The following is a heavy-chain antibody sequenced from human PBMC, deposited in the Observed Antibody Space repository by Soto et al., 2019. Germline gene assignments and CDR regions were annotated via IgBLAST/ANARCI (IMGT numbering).Heavy chain of an antibody. CDR3: ARGYCNSPNCSGRDWFGP. CDR1: GYTFTTYG. J-gene: IGHJ5*02. V-gene: IGHV1-18*01. D-gene: IGHD2-2*01. CDR2: ISTYNGDT. Sequence: QVHLVQSGAEVKKPEASVKVSCRASGYTFTTYGINWVRQAPGQGLEWVGWISTYNGDTKYAQKVQGRGTKTTDTSTSTAYMELRSLRSDDTAVYYWARGYCNSPNCSGRDWFGPWGQGTLVTVSS.